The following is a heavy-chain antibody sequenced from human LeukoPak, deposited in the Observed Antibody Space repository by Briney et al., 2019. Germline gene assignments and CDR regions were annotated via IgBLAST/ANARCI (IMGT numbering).Heavy chain of an antibody. V-gene: IGHV4-39*01. D-gene: IGHD3-9*01. Sequence: PSETLSLTCTVSGGSIRSSDYYWGWIRQPPGKGLEWIGSIYYSGSTYYNPSLKSRVTISVDTSKNQFSLKLSSVTAADTAVYYCARTDYDILTGYLYYFDYWGQGTLVTVSS. CDR3: ARTDYDILTGYLYYFDY. CDR2: IYYSGST. CDR1: GGSIRSSDYY. J-gene: IGHJ4*02.